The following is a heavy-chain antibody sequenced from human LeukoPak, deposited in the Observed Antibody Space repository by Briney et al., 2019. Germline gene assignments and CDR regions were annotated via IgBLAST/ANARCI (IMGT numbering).Heavy chain of an antibody. CDR2: INHSGST. V-gene: IGHV4-34*01. J-gene: IGHJ3*02. CDR3: ASLIVVDPNDAFDI. CDR1: GGSFSGYY. Sequence: SETLSLTCAVYGGSFSGYYWSWIRQPPGKGLEWIGEINHSGSTNYNPSLKSRVTISVDTSKNQFSLKLSSVTAADTAVYYCASLIVVDPNDAFDIWGQGTMVTVSS. D-gene: IGHD3-22*01.